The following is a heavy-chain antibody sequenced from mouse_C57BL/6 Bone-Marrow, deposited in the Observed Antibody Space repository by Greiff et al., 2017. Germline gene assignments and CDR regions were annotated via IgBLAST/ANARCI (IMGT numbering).Heavy chain of an antibody. CDR2: INYDGSST. D-gene: IGHD1-1*01. V-gene: IGHV5-16*01. Sequence: EVKLMESEGGLVRPGSSMKLSCTASGFTFSDYYMAWVRQVPEKGLEWVAKINYDGSSTYYLDSLKRRFSISRDNAKNILYLQMSSLKSEDTDTYYCARDVYYYGSSPLYFYVCGTATMVTVAA. CDR3: ARDVYYYGSSPLYFYV. J-gene: IGHJ1*03. CDR1: GFTFSDYY.